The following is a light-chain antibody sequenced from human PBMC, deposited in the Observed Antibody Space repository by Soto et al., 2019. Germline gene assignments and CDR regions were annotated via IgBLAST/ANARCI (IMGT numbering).Light chain of an antibody. Sequence: ERVMPQSPVTLSVSPGERVTLSCRASQSVSSNLAWYQQKPGQAPSLLIYGASSRATGIPDRFSGSGSGTDFTLTIGRLEPEDFAVYYCQQYGSSWTFGQGTKVDIK. V-gene: IGKV3-20*01. CDR1: QSVSSN. CDR3: QQYGSSWT. CDR2: GAS. J-gene: IGKJ1*01.